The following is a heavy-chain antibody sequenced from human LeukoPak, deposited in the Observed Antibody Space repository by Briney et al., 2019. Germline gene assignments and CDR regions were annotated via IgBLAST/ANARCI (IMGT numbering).Heavy chain of an antibody. V-gene: IGHV1-69*13. J-gene: IGHJ6*03. D-gene: IGHD2-2*01. CDR3: ATHTTPCSSTSCNYYYYMDV. CDR1: GGTFSSYA. Sequence: SVKVSCKASGGTFSSYAISWVRQAPGQGLEWMGGIIPIFGTANYAQKFQGRVTITADESTSTAYMELSSLRSEDTAVYYCATHTTPCSSTSCNYYYYMDVWGKGTTVTVSS. CDR2: IIPIFGTA.